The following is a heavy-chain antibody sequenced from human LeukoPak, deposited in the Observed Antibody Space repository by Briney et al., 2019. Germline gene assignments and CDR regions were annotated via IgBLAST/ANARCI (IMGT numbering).Heavy chain of an antibody. CDR1: GYTFTGYY. Sequence: ASVKVSCKASGYTFTGYYMYWVRQAPGQGLEWMGRINPNSGGTNYAQKFQGRVTMTRDTSISTAYMELSRLRSDDTAVCYCARAGLGSGWYDFDYWGQGTPGTVSS. J-gene: IGHJ4*02. CDR2: INPNSGGT. CDR3: ARAGLGSGWYDFDY. V-gene: IGHV1-2*06. D-gene: IGHD6-19*01.